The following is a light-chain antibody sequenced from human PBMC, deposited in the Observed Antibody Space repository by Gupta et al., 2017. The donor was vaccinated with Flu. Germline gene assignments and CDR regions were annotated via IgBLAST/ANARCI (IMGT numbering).Light chain of an antibody. CDR2: WAS. J-gene: IGKJ2*01. CDR1: QSVLDTSNNKNY. CDR3: QQDDSNPLYT. Sequence: DIVMTQSPDSLAVSLGERATINCKSSQSVLDTSNNKNYLAWYQHKPGQPPNLLFYWASTREAGVPDRFSGSGYGTDFTLTISSRQEEDVAVYYCQQDDSNPLYTFGQGTKMEIK. V-gene: IGKV4-1*01.